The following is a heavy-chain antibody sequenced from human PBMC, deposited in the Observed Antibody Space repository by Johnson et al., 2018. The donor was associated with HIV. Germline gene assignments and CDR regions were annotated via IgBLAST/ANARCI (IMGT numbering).Heavy chain of an antibody. CDR1: GFTFSDAW. CDR3: TTDWGSYHEYAFDI. Sequence: VQLVESGGGLVKPGGSLRLSCVASGFTFSDAWMSWVRQAPGKGLEWVGRIKRKADGGATDYAAPVKGRFTTSRDDSKNTLYLQMNSLKTEDTAVYSCTTDWGSYHEYAFDIWGQGTMVTVSS. V-gene: IGHV3-15*01. J-gene: IGHJ3*02. D-gene: IGHD1-26*01. CDR2: IKRKADGGAT.